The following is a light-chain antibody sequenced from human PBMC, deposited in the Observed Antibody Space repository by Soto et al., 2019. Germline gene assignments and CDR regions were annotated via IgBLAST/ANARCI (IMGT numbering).Light chain of an antibody. CDR2: QVS. Sequence: DVVMTQSPLSLSVTLGQPASISCRSSQGLVYSDGNTFLNWFHQRPGQSPRRLIYQVSNRDSGVTDRFSGSVSGTDYTLTISGVEAEDVGTYYCVRGTHWPWTFGQGTKVEIK. J-gene: IGKJ1*01. V-gene: IGKV2-30*01. CDR3: VRGTHWPWT. CDR1: QGLVYSDGNTF.